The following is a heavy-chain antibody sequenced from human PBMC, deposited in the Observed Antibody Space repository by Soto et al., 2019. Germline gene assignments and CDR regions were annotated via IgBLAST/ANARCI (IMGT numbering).Heavy chain of an antibody. V-gene: IGHV1-69*04. J-gene: IGHJ3*02. Sequence: QVQLVQSGAEVKKPGSSVKVSCKASGGTFSSYAISWVRQAPGQGLEWMGGIIPILGIANYAQKFQGRVTITADKSTSTAYMELSSLRSEDTAVYYCARWGRLHTYYYDSSGDAFDIWGQGTMVTVSS. CDR1: GGTFSSYA. CDR2: IIPILGIA. CDR3: ARWGRLHTYYYDSSGDAFDI. D-gene: IGHD3-22*01.